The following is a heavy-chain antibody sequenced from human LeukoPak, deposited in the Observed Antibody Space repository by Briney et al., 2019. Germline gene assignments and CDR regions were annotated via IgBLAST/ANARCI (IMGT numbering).Heavy chain of an antibody. CDR3: AREKYSGSYYDY. CDR1: GFIFSVYR. Sequence: PGGSLRLSCAAYGFIFSVYRMNWVRQAPGKGLEWLSYISSGSSIIYYADSVKGRFTVSRDDAKNSLFLQLNSLRVEDTAVYYCAREKYSGSYYDYWGHGTLVTVSS. J-gene: IGHJ4*03. CDR2: ISSGSSII. V-gene: IGHV3-48*01. D-gene: IGHD1-26*01.